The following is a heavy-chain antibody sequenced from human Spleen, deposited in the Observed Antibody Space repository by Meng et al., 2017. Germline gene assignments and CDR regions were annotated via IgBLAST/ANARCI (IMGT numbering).Heavy chain of an antibody. V-gene: IGHV1-2*06. CDR3: ARDEDISAAGKLFGDY. D-gene: IGHD6-13*01. J-gene: IGHJ4*02. CDR1: GYTFTGYY. Sequence: ASVKVSCKTSGYTFTGYYMHWVRQAPGQGLEWMGRINPNSGGTNYAQNFQGRVTMTRDTSTAYMELSSLGSDDTAMYYCARDEDISAAGKLFGDYWGQGTLVTVSS. CDR2: INPNSGGT.